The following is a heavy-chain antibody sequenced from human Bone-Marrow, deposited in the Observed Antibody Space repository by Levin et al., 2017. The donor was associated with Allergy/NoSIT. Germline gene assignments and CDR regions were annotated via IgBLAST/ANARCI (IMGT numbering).Heavy chain of an antibody. J-gene: IGHJ4*02. D-gene: IGHD1-14*01. CDR3: ARPQYNAFDY. CDR2: IYYSGST. Sequence: SETLSLTCSVSGGSIGSGTYYWGWIRQPPGKGLEWIGMIYYSGSTYYNPSPESRLTISVDTSKNQFSLKLSSVTAADTAVYYCARPQYNAFDYWGQGTLVTVSS. CDR1: GGSIGSGTYY. V-gene: IGHV4-39*01.